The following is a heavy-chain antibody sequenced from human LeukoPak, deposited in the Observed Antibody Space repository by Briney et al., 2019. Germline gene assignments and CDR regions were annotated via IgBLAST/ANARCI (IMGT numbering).Heavy chain of an antibody. CDR3: ARTFYDTLDSDAFDF. V-gene: IGHV1-2*02. D-gene: IGHD2/OR15-2a*01. CDR1: GYTLTGYY. Sequence: ASVKDSCKASGYTLTGYYMHWVRQAPGQGLEWMGWINPHRGGTNTAQKFEGRVPKTRDTSLSTANMELSRLRSDDTAVYYCARTFYDTLDSDAFDFWGQGTMVIVSS. J-gene: IGHJ3*01. CDR2: INPHRGGT.